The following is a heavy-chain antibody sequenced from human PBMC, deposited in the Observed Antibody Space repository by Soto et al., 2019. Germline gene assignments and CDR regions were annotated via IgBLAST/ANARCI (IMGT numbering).Heavy chain of an antibody. CDR3: ARDKYYYDTSGYRNFDY. CDR1: GSSISSGSY. Sequence: SETLSLTCAVSGSSISSGSYWGWIRQPPGKGLEWIGSIYHSGSTYYNPSLESRVSIPVDTSKNQFSLKLTSVTAADTAVYYCARDKYYYDTSGYRNFDYWGQGTLVTVSS. CDR2: IYHSGST. V-gene: IGHV4-38-2*02. D-gene: IGHD3-22*01. J-gene: IGHJ4*02.